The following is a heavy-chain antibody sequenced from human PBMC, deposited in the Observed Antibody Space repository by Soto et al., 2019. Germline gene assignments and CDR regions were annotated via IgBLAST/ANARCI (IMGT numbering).Heavy chain of an antibody. Sequence: GGSLRLSCAASGFTFSSYAMSWVRQAPGKGLEWVGRIKSKIAGGTTDFAAPVKGRFAISRDDSRNMVYFQMNSLKIEDTAVYYCTKDSHFTMKLARFDYWGLGTLVTVSS. CDR1: GFTFSSYA. J-gene: IGHJ4*01. CDR2: IKSKIAGGTT. V-gene: IGHV3-15*01. D-gene: IGHD3-22*01. CDR3: TKDSHFTMKLARFDY.